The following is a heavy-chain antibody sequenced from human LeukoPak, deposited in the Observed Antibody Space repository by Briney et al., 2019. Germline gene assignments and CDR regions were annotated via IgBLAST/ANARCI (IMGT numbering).Heavy chain of an antibody. CDR2: INAGNGNT. V-gene: IGHV1-3*01. CDR3: ARDALPRFSPMVGMDV. Sequence: ASVKVSCKASGYTFTSYAMHWVRQAPGQRLEWMGWINAGNGNTKYSQKFQGRVTITRDTSASTAYMELSSLRSEDTAVYYCARDALPRFSPMVGMDVWGQGTTVTVSS. CDR1: GYTFTSYA. J-gene: IGHJ6*02. D-gene: IGHD3-10*01.